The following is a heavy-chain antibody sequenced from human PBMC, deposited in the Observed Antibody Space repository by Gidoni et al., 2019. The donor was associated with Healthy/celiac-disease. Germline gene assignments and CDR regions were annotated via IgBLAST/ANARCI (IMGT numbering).Heavy chain of an antibody. V-gene: IGHV4-59*01. J-gene: IGHJ5*02. CDR2: IYYSGST. D-gene: IGHD6-13*01. CDR3: AKVVTGYSSSWYWFDP. Sequence: QVQLQESGPGLVKPSEPLSLTCTVSGGSISSYYWSWIRQPPGKGLEWIGYIYYSGSTNYNPSLKSRVTISVDTSKNQFSLKLSSVTAADTAVYYCAKVVTGYSSSWYWFDPWGQGTLVTVSS. CDR1: GGSISSYY.